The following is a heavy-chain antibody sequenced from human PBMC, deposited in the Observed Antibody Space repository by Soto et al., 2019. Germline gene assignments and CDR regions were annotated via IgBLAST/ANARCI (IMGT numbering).Heavy chain of an antibody. CDR3: AHSSLLRNLYSSGWYSSYYGMDV. CDR2: IYWNDDK. D-gene: IGHD6-19*01. J-gene: IGHJ6*02. V-gene: IGHV2-5*01. Sequence: SGPTLVHPTQTLTLTCTFSGFSLSTSGVGVGWIRQPPGKALEWLALIYWNDDKRYSPSLKSRLTITKDTSKNQVVLTMTNMDPVDTATYYCAHSSLLRNLYSSGWYSSYYGMDVWGQGTTVTVSS. CDR1: GFSLSTSGVG.